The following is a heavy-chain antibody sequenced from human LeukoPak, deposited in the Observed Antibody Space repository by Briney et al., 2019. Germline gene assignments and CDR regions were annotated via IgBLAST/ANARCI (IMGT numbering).Heavy chain of an antibody. CDR2: ISGSGGST. CDR1: GFTFSSYA. J-gene: IGHJ6*02. Sequence: GGSLRLSYAASGFTFSSYAMSWVRQAPGKGLEWVSAISGSGGSTYYADSVKGRFTISRDNSKNTLYLQMNSLRAEDTAVYYCAKDRMRFGELKVAYYGMDVWGQGTTVTVSS. V-gene: IGHV3-23*01. D-gene: IGHD3-10*01. CDR3: AKDRMRFGELKVAYYGMDV.